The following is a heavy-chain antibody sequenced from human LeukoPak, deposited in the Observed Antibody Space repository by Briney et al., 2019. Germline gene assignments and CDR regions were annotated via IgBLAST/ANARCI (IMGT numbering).Heavy chain of an antibody. J-gene: IGHJ5*02. CDR1: GGSISSYY. CDR2: IYYSAST. D-gene: IGHD3-16*01. CDR3: ARAYVFNWFDP. V-gene: IGHV4-59*01. Sequence: SETLSLTCTVSGGSISSYYWSWIRQPPGRGLEWIGYIYYSASTNYNPSLKSRVTISVDTSKNHFSLKLSSVTAADTAVYYCARAYVFNWFDPWGQGTLVTVSS.